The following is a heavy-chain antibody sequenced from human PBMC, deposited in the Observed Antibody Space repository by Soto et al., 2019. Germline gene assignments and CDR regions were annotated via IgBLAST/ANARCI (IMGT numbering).Heavy chain of an antibody. CDR2: ISAYNGNT. CDR3: ARFVENGARITTFGAQQWPWTTIYGMDV. J-gene: IGHJ6*02. CDR1: GYTFTSYG. Sequence: ASVKVSCKASGYTFTSYGISWVRQAPGQGLEWMGWISAYNGNTNYAQKLQGRVTMTTDTSTSTAYMELRSLRSDDTAVYYCARFVENGARITTFGAQQWPWTTIYGMDVWGQGTTVTVSS. D-gene: IGHD3-3*01. V-gene: IGHV1-18*01.